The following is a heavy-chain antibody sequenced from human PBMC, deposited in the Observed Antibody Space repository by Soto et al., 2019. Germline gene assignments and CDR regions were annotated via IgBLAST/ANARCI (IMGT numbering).Heavy chain of an antibody. CDR3: ARDLWGYCGTDCYPLDV. CDR1: GGTISRYY. V-gene: IGHV4-59*01. J-gene: IGHJ6*02. Sequence: QVQLQESGPGLVKPSETLSHTCTVSGGTISRYYWSWIRQPPGKGLERIGYMYNTGSTVYNPSFKSRVTISVDTSKNQFSLTLNSVTAADTAVYYCARDLWGYCGTDCYPLDVWGQGTTVTVSS. D-gene: IGHD2-21*02. CDR2: MYNTGST.